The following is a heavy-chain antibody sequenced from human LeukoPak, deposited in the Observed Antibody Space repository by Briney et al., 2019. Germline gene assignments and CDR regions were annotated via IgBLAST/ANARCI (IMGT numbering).Heavy chain of an antibody. D-gene: IGHD3-9*01. V-gene: IGHV3-30*04. CDR2: ISYDGSNK. J-gene: IGHJ4*02. Sequence: GGSLRLSCAASGFTFSNYALHWVRQAPGKGLEWVAVISYDGSNKFYADSVRGRFTISRDNSKNTLFLQMNSLRPEDTAVYYCARGPDYDILADYFDYGGQGTLVTSPQ. CDR3: ARGPDYDILADYFDY. CDR1: GFTFSNYA.